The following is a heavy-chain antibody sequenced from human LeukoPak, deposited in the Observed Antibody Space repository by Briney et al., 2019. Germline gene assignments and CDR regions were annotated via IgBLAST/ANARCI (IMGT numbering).Heavy chain of an antibody. Sequence: PAASVKVSCKASGYTFTSYGISWVRQAPGQGLEWMGWISAYNGNTNYAQKLQGRVTMTTDTSTSTAYMELSSLRSEDTAGYYCAIVRGSYHDAFDIWGQGTMVTVSS. CDR2: ISAYNGNT. CDR1: GYTFTSYG. J-gene: IGHJ3*02. CDR3: AIVRGSYHDAFDI. D-gene: IGHD1-26*01. V-gene: IGHV1-18*01.